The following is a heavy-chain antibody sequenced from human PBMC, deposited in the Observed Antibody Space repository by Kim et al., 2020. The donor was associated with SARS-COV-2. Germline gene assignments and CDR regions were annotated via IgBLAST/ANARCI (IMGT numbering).Heavy chain of an antibody. CDR1: GFTFSSYA. D-gene: IGHD3-3*01. CDR3: AKGVSITLFGVVIIPALPGYCFDY. Sequence: GGSLRLSCAASGFTFSSYAMSWVRQAPGKGLEWVSAISGSGGSTYYADSVKGRFTISRDNSKNTLYLQMNSLRAEDTAVYYCAKGVSITLFGVVIIPALPGYCFDYWGHGTLVTVSS. CDR2: ISGSGGST. V-gene: IGHV3-23*01. J-gene: IGHJ4*01.